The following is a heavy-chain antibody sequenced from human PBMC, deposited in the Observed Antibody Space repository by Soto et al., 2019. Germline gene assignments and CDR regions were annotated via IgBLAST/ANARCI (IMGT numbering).Heavy chain of an antibody. V-gene: IGHV3-23*01. CDR3: ARGSLAARPYHYDY. Sequence: EVQLLESGGGLVQPGGSLRLSCAASGFTFNSYAMSWVRQAPGKGLEWVSGISDSGGSTYYADSSKGRFSISRDNSKNTLYVQMSSLRAEDPAVYYCARGSLAARPYHYDYWGQGTLVTVSS. CDR1: GFTFNSYA. J-gene: IGHJ4*02. D-gene: IGHD6-6*01. CDR2: ISDSGGST.